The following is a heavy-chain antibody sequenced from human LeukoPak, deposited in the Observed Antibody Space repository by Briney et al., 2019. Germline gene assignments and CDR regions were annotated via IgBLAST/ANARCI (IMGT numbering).Heavy chain of an antibody. D-gene: IGHD2-21*02. Sequence: GGSLRLSCAASAFSFSNYNMNWVRQAPGKGLEWVSSITSSGSYIYYADSVKGRFTISRDNAKNSLYLQLNSLRAEDTAVYYCARGRHIVVVTAILDPYFDYWGQGTLVTVSS. J-gene: IGHJ4*02. V-gene: IGHV3-21*01. CDR3: ARGRHIVVVTAILDPYFDY. CDR1: AFSFSNYN. CDR2: ITSSGSYI.